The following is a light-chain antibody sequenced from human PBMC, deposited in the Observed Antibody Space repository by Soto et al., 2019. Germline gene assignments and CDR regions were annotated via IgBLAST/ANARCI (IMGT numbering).Light chain of an antibody. V-gene: IGLV2-8*01. Sequence: QSVLTQPPSASGSPGQSVTISCTGTSSDVGGYNYVSWYQQHPGKAPKLMIYEVSERPSGVPDRFFGSKSGNTASLIVSGLQAEDEADYYCSSYAGSNNLVFGGGTKLTVL. J-gene: IGLJ2*01. CDR2: EVS. CDR3: SSYAGSNNLV. CDR1: SSDVGGYNY.